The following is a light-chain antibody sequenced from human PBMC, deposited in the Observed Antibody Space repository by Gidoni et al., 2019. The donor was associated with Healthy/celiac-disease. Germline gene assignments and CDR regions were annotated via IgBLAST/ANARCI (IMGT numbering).Light chain of an antibody. Sequence: EIVLPQSPATLSLSPGERATLSCRASQSVISYLAWYKQKPGQAPRLLIYDASNRATGIPARFSGSGSGTDFTLTISSLEPEDFAVYYCQQRSNWPPTFGGGTKVEIK. CDR1: QSVISY. CDR3: QQRSNWPPT. J-gene: IGKJ4*01. V-gene: IGKV3-11*01. CDR2: DAS.